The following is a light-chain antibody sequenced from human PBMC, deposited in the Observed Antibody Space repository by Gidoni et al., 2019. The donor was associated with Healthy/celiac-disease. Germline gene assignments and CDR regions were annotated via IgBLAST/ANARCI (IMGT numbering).Light chain of an antibody. CDR3: QQYNSYSMYT. V-gene: IGKV1-5*01. CDR2: DAS. CDR1: QSSSSW. J-gene: IGKJ2*01. Sequence: DIQMTQSPSTLSASVGDRVTITCRASQSSSSWLAWYQQKPGKAPKLLIYDASSLESGVPSRFSGSGSGTEFTLAIRSLQPDDFATYYCQQYNSYSMYTFGQGTKLEIK.